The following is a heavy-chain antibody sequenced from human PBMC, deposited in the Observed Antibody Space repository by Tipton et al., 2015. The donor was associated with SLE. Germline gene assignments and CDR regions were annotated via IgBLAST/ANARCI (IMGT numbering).Heavy chain of an antibody. V-gene: IGHV3-66*02. D-gene: IGHD1-14*01. CDR3: ARDKVLYHPYYYYGMDV. Sequence: GSLRLSCAASGFTVSSSHMNWVRQAPGKGLEWVSVISSGGGTNYADSVKGRFTISRDNSKSTLYLQMNSLRTEDTAVYYCARDKVLYHPYYYYGMDVWGQGTTVTVSS. CDR2: ISSGGGT. CDR1: GFTVSSSH. J-gene: IGHJ6*02.